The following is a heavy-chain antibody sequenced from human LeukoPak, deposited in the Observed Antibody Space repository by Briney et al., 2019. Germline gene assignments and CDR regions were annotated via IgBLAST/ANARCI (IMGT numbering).Heavy chain of an antibody. CDR3: ASARYYDSSGYYRLGY. Sequence: ASVKVSCKASGYTFTSYYMHWVRQAPGQGLEWMGIINPSGGSTSYAQKFQGRVTMTRDMSTSTVYMELSSLRSEDTAVYYCASARYYDSSGYYRLGYWGQGTLVTVSS. CDR1: GYTFTSYY. V-gene: IGHV1-46*01. D-gene: IGHD3-22*01. J-gene: IGHJ4*02. CDR2: INPSGGST.